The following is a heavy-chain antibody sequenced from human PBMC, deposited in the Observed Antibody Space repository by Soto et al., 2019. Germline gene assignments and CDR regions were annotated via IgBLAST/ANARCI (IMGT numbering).Heavy chain of an antibody. J-gene: IGHJ5*02. V-gene: IGHV3-23*01. CDR2: ISGSGGST. D-gene: IGHD2-21*01. CDR1: GFTFSNFA. CDR3: AKDRLFSLALGDWFHP. Sequence: GGSLRLSCAASGFTFSNFAMSWVRQAPGKGLEWVSAISGSGGSTYYADSVKGRFTISRDNSKNTLYLQMNSLRAEDTAVYYCAKDRLFSLALGDWFHPWGQGTLVTVSS.